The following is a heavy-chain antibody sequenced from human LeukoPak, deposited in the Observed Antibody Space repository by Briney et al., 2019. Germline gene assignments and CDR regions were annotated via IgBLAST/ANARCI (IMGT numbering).Heavy chain of an antibody. CDR3: AREDSSGWSSNY. CDR1: GGSISSYY. J-gene: IGHJ4*02. CDR2: IYYSGST. Sequence: SETLSLTCTVSGGSISSYYWSRIRQPPGKGLEWIGYIYYSGSTNYNPSLKSRVTISADTSKNQFSLKLSSVTAADTAVYYCAREDSSGWSSNYWGQGTLVTVSS. V-gene: IGHV4-59*01. D-gene: IGHD6-19*01.